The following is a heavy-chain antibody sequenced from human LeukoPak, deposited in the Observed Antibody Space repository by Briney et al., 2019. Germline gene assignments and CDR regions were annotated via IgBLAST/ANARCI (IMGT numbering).Heavy chain of an antibody. V-gene: IGHV1-18*01. CDR3: VRDLKRSRARWETLGFDP. J-gene: IGHJ5*02. CDR2: ISVYNGNT. CDR1: GYTFTSYG. Sequence: GASVKVSCKASGYTFTSYGISCVRQAPGQGLECMGWISVYNGNTNYAQKLQGRVTMTTDTSTSTAYMELRRLRSDDTAVYYCVRDLKRSRARWETLGFDPWGQGTLVTVSS. D-gene: IGHD1-26*01.